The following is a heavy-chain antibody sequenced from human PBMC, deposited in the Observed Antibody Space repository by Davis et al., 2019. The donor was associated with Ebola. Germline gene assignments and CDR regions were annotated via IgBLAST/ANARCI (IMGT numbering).Heavy chain of an antibody. Sequence: GGSLRLSCAASGFIVSDKYMSWVRQAPGKGLEWVSVIYRDGRTYYADSVKGRFTISRDNSKNTLYLQMNSLRADDTAVYYCAREGKYRDESRTFDYWGQGTLVTVSS. D-gene: IGHD2-2*01. V-gene: IGHV3-53*01. CDR3: AREGKYRDESRTFDY. CDR1: GFIVSDKY. CDR2: IYRDGRT. J-gene: IGHJ4*02.